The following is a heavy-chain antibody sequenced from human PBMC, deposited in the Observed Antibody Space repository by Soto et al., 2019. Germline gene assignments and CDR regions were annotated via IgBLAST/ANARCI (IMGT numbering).Heavy chain of an antibody. V-gene: IGHV1-69*02. CDR2: IIPILGIA. CDR1: GGTFSSYT. CDR3: ARARGSSGWERDYYYYGMDV. J-gene: IGHJ6*02. Sequence: QVQLVQSGAEVKKPGSSVKVSCKASGGTFSSYTISWVRQAPGQGLEWMGRIIPILGIANYAQKFQGRVTITADKSTSTAYMELSSRRSEDTAVYYCARARGSSGWERDYYYYGMDVWGQGTTVTVSS. D-gene: IGHD6-19*01.